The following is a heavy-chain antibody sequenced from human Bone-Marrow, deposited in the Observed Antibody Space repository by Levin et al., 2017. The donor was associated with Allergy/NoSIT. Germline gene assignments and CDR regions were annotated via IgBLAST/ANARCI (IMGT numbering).Heavy chain of an antibody. CDR2: IYHNGRT. Sequence: GSLRLSCAVSGGSISSDTWWTWVRQPRGKGLEWIGEIYHNGRTNYNSSLESRVIISLDKSKNQISLELTSATAADTAVYYCARESGRFCSSTSCQGYFDFWGQGTLVTVSS. CDR3: ARESGRFCSSTSCQGYFDF. CDR1: GGSISSDTW. V-gene: IGHV4-4*02. D-gene: IGHD2-2*01. J-gene: IGHJ4*02.